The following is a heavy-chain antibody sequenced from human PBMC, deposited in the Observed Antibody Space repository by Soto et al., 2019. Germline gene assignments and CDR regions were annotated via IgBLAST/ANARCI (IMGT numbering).Heavy chain of an antibody. D-gene: IGHD3-22*01. J-gene: IGHJ4*02. Sequence: SETLSLTCTVSGGSISTSQWWSWLRQPPGKGLEWIGEIYHSGSSNYNTSLKSRVTISVDKSKNQFPLKLNSVAAADTAVYYCASKSYESKGTFDYWGQGTLVTVSS. CDR3: ASKSYESKGTFDY. CDR2: IYHSGSS. CDR1: GGSISTSQW. V-gene: IGHV4-4*02.